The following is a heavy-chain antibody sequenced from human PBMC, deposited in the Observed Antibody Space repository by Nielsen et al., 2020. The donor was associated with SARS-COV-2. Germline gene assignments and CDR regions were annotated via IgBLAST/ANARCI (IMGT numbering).Heavy chain of an antibody. V-gene: IGHV4-39*01. D-gene: IGHD3-22*01. CDR1: GGSISSRSYY. J-gene: IGHJ5*02. CDR2: IYYNGIS. CDR3: ARVTGVVVITHGWFDP. Sequence: GSLRLSCTVSGGSISSRSYYWGWIRQPPGKGLEWIGSIYYNGISYYNASLESRVTISLDTSKNQFSLKLSSVTAADTAVYYCARVTGVVVITHGWFDPWGQGTLVTVSS.